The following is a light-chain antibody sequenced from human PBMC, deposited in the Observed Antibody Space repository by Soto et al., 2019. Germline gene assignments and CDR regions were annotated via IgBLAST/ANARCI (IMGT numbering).Light chain of an antibody. CDR3: QQYNSYPLT. J-gene: IGKJ1*01. Sequence: DIQMTQSPSTLSASVADRVTIAGRAIHSISSWLAWYQQKPGKAPKLLIYKASSLESGVPSTFSGSGSGTELTLTISSLQPDDSATYYCQQYNSYPLTFGQGTKVDIK. CDR2: KAS. V-gene: IGKV1-5*03. CDR1: HSISSW.